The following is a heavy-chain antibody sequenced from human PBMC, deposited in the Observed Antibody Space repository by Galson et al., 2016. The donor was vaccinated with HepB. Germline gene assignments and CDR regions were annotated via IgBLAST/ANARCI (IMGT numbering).Heavy chain of an antibody. V-gene: IGHV3-23*01. Sequence: SLRLSCAASGFTFSSHAINWVRQAPGKGLEWVSTISRTAGRTYYADSVKGRFTISRDNSKNTLQRQMNSLRAEDTAVYYCAKDSGSSSWYGGYYFDVWGQGTLVTVSS. CDR3: AKDSGSSSWYGGYYFDV. J-gene: IGHJ4*02. CDR2: ISRTAGRT. CDR1: GFTFSSHA. D-gene: IGHD6-13*01.